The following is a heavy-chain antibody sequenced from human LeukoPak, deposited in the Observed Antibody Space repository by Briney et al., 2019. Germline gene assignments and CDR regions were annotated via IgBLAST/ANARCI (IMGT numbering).Heavy chain of an antibody. CDR1: GGTFSSYT. V-gene: IGHV1-69*02. CDR3: ARGLGSGTKHEPQEAPPS. CDR2: IIPILGIA. D-gene: IGHD3-10*01. J-gene: IGHJ4*02. Sequence: SVKVSCKASGGTFSSYTISWVRQAPGQGLEWMGRIIPILGIANYAQKFQGRVTITADKSTSTAYMELSSLRSEDTAVYYCARGLGSGTKHEPQEAPPSWGQGTLVTVSS.